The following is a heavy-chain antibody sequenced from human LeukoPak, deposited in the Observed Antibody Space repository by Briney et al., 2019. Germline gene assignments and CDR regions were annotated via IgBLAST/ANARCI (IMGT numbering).Heavy chain of an antibody. CDR2: INHDGSKK. J-gene: IGHJ3*02. D-gene: IGHD3-3*02. Sequence: PGGSLRLSCATSAFTFRSDRMTWVRQAPGKGLEWVANINHDGSKKHYVDSVKGRFTISRDNTENSLFLQLNSLRAEDTAMYYCARDTSPSSRSIYFDAPDMWGQGTMVTVSS. CDR3: ARDTSPSSRSIYFDAPDM. CDR1: AFTFRSDR. V-gene: IGHV3-7*01.